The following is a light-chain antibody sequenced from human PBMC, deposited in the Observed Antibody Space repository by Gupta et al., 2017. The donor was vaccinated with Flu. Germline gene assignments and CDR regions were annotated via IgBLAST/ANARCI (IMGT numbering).Light chain of an antibody. Sequence: QLVLTQSPSASAPLGASVKLTCTLDSGHSSYAIAWHQQQPEKGPRYLMRVNTDGSHIKGDGIPGRFSASSSGAERFLIISSLQSEDEADYYCQTWDSGLRVFGGGTKLTVL. J-gene: IGLJ3*02. CDR1: SGHSSYA. CDR3: QTWDSGLRV. CDR2: VNTDGSH. V-gene: IGLV4-69*01.